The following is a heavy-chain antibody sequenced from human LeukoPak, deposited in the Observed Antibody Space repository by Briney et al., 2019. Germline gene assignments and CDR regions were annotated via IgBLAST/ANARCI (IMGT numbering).Heavy chain of an antibody. D-gene: IGHD2-21*02. CDR2: IIPILGIA. CDR3: VRDPVTYCGGDCYPGY. Sequence: SVKVSCKASGGTFSSYAISWVRQAPGQGLEWMGRIIPILGIANYAQKFQGRVMITADKSTSTAYMELSSLRSEDTAVYYCVRDPVTYCGGDCYPGYWGQGTLVTVSS. CDR1: GGTFSSYA. J-gene: IGHJ4*02. V-gene: IGHV1-69*04.